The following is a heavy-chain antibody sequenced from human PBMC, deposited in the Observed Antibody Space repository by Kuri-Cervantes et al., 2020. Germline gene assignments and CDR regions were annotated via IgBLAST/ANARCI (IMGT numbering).Heavy chain of an antibody. CDR1: GFTFSSYW. CDR3: ARRYSGYEPFLDY. D-gene: IGHD5-12*01. Sequence: SCAASGFTFSSYWMSWVRQAPGKGLEWVANIKQDGSEKYYVDSVKGRFTISRDNAKNSLYLQMNSLRAEDTAVYYCARRYSGYEPFLDYWGQGTLVTVSS. V-gene: IGHV3-7*01. J-gene: IGHJ4*02. CDR2: IKQDGSEK.